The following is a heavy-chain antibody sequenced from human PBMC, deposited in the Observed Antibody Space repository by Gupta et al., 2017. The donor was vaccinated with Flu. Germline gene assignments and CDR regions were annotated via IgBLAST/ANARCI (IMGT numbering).Heavy chain of an antibody. CDR2: ISWNSDRI. D-gene: IGHD2-8*02. J-gene: IGHJ4*02. Sequence: EVQLEESGGGLVQPGGSLRLSCAASGFTFDDYAMHWVRQRPGKGLEWVSFISWNSDRIGYVDSVKGRFTISRDNAKNSLYLQMNSLRPEDTALYYCVIGIGYCPGGKCSTSYYFDYWGQGTLVTVPS. V-gene: IGHV3-9*01. CDR1: GFTFDDYA. CDR3: VIGIGYCPGGKCSTSYYFDY.